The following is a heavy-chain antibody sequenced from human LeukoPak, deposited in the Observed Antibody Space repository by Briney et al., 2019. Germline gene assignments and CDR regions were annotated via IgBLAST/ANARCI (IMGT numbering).Heavy chain of an antibody. CDR2: IYYSGST. CDR3: ARASLWGRLSTNYYYYMDV. V-gene: IGHV4-30-4*08. CDR1: GGSISSGDYY. D-gene: IGHD3-16*02. J-gene: IGHJ6*03. Sequence: PSETLSLTCTVSGGSISSGDYYWSWIRQPPGKGLEWIGYIYYSGSTYYNPSLKSRVTISVDTSKNRFSLKLSSVTAADTAVYYCARASLWGRLSTNYYYYMDVWGKGTTVTVSS.